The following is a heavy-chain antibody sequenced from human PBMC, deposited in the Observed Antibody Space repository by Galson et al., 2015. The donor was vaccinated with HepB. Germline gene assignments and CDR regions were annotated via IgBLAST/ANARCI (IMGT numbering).Heavy chain of an antibody. D-gene: IGHD5-24*01. CDR2: IGTAGDT. CDR1: GFTFSSYD. CDR3: ARVESPPGGMDV. J-gene: IGHJ6*02. V-gene: IGHV3-13*01. Sequence: SLRLSCAASGFTFSSYDMHWVRQATGKGLEWVSAIGTAGDTYYPGSVKGRFTISRENAKSSLYLQMNSLRAGDTAVYYCARVESPPGGMDVWGQGTTVTVSS.